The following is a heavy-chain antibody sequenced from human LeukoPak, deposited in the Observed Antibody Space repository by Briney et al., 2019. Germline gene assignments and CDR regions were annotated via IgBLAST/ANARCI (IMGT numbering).Heavy chain of an antibody. D-gene: IGHD6-13*01. V-gene: IGHV3-48*03. Sequence: PGGSLRLSCAASGFTFSGYEMNWVRQAPGKGLEWVSYISSSGSTIYYADSVKGRFTISRDNAKNSLYLQMNSLRAEDTAVYYCARDDSSSWYGSFDYWGQGTLVTVSS. CDR1: GFTFSGYE. J-gene: IGHJ4*02. CDR2: ISSSGSTI. CDR3: ARDDSSSWYGSFDY.